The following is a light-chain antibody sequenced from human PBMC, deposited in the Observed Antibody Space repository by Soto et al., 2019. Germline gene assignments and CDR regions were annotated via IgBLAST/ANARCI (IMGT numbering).Light chain of an antibody. V-gene: IGKV3-11*01. CDR3: QQRSNWPRT. J-gene: IGKJ1*01. Sequence: EIVLTQSPATLSLSPGERATLSCTASQSVSSYLAWYQQKPGQAPRLLIYDASNRATGIPARFSGSGSGTDFTLTISSLEPEDFALYYCQQRSNWPRTIGQGTKVEIK. CDR2: DAS. CDR1: QSVSSY.